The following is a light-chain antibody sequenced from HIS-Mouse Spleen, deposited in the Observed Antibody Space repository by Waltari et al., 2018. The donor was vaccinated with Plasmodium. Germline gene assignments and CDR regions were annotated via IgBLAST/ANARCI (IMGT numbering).Light chain of an antibody. Sequence: DIVLTQSPGTLSLSPGESATLSCRASQSVSSSYLACYQQKPGQAPRLLIYGASSRATGIPDRFSGSGSGTDFTLTISRLEPEDFAVYYCQQYGSSSWTFGQGTKVEIK. CDR1: QSVSSSY. CDR2: GAS. J-gene: IGKJ1*01. V-gene: IGKV3-20*01. CDR3: QQYGSSSWT.